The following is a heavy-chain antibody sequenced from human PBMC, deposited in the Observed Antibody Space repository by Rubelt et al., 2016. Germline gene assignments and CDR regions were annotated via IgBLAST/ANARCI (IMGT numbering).Heavy chain of an antibody. V-gene: IGHV4-39*07. D-gene: IGHD6-19*01. CDR2: IYYSGST. Sequence: QLQLQESGPGLVKPSETLSLTCTVSGGSISSSSYYWGWIRQPPGKGLEWIGSIYYSGSTNYNPSLKSRVTISVDTSKNQFSLKVSSVTAADTAGYYCARDLVAVAGTRNDYWGQGILVTVSS. CDR1: GGSISSSSYY. J-gene: IGHJ4*02. CDR3: ARDLVAVAGTRNDY.